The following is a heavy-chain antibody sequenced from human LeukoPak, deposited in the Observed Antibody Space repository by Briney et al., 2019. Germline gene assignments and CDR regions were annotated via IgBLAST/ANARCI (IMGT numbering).Heavy chain of an antibody. D-gene: IGHD2-21*02. CDR3: ARHQLCGGDRYYFDL. J-gene: IGHJ2*01. Sequence: SETLSLTCTVSGGSISSSSYYWGWLRQPPGKGLEWIGSIYYSGSTYYNPSLKSRVTISVDTSKNQFSLKLSSVTAADTAVYYCARHQLCGGDRYYFDLWGRGTLVTVSS. V-gene: IGHV4-39*01. CDR2: IYYSGST. CDR1: GGSISSSSYY.